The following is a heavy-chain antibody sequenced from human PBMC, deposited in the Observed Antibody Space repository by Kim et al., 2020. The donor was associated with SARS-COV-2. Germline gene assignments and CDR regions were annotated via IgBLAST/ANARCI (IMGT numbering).Heavy chain of an antibody. CDR1: GGSFSGYY. V-gene: IGHV4-34*01. CDR3: ARVSYSSGAIYYFDY. Sequence: SETLSLTCAVYGGSFSGYYWSWIRQPPGKGLEWIGEINHSGSTNYNPSLKGRVTISVDTSKNQFSLKLSSVTAADTAVYYCARVSYSSGAIYYFDYWGQGTLVTVSS. CDR2: INHSGST. J-gene: IGHJ4*02. D-gene: IGHD6-19*01.